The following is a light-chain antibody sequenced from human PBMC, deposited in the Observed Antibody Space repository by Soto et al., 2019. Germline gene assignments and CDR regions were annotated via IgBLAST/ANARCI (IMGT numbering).Light chain of an antibody. J-gene: IGLJ1*01. CDR1: SSDVGGYNS. CDR3: SSYTSSSTLV. CDR2: EVS. V-gene: IGLV2-14*01. Sequence: QSVLTQPASVSGSPGQSITISCTGTSSDVGGYNSVSWYQHHPGKAPKLMIYEVSNRPSGVSNRFSGSKSGNTASLIISGLQAEDEADYYCSSYTSSSTLVFGTGTKLTVL.